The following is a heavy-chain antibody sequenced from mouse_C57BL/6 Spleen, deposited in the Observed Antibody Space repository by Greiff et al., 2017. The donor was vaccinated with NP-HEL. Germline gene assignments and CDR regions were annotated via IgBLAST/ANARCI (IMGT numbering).Heavy chain of an antibody. Sequence: VQLQQSGAELVMPGASVKLSCKASGYTFTSYWMHWVKQRPGQGLEWIGEIDPSDSYTNYNQKFKGKSTLTVDKSSSTAYMQLSSLTSEDSAVYYCARGEAYYYGSSPFDYWGQGTTLTVSS. D-gene: IGHD1-1*01. CDR1: GYTFTSYW. J-gene: IGHJ2*01. CDR2: IDPSDSYT. V-gene: IGHV1-69*01. CDR3: ARGEAYYYGSSPFDY.